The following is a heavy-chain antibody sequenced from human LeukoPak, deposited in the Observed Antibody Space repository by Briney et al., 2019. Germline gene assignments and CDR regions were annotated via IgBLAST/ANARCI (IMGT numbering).Heavy chain of an antibody. V-gene: IGHV4-61*02. CDR2: IYTSGNT. D-gene: IGHD3-10*01. J-gene: IGHJ6*03. CDR1: GGSISSGSYY. Sequence: SQTLSLTCTVSGGSISSGSYYWSWIRQPAGKGLEWIGRIYTSGNTNYNPSLKSRVTISVDTSKNQFSPKLSSVTAADTAVYYCARASGTYYYYYYMDVWGKGTTVTISS. CDR3: ARASGTYYYYYYMDV.